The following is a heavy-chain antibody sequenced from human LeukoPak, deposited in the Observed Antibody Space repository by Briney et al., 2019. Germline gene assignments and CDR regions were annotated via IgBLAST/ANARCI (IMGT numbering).Heavy chain of an antibody. CDR3: TRESGAFSPFGF. CDR1: GDSVSGYY. D-gene: IGHD1-26*01. V-gene: IGHV4-59*02. Sequence: SETPSLTCTVSGDSVSGYYWSWIRQPPGKGLEWIGYIYYSGSTNYNPSLKSRVTMSVDTSKNQFSLKLTSVTAADTAIYYCTRESGAFSPFGFWGQGTLVTVSS. J-gene: IGHJ4*02. CDR2: IYYSGST.